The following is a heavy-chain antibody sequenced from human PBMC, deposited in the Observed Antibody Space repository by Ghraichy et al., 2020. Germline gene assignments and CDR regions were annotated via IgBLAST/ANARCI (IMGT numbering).Heavy chain of an antibody. Sequence: SQTLSLTCTVSGGSISSYYWSWIRQPPGKGLEWIGYIYYSGSTNYNPSLKSRVTISVDTSKNQFSLKLSSVTAADPAVYYCARERISHYYGSGSYPLDYYYYGMDVWGQGTTVTVSS. CDR3: ARERISHYYGSGSYPLDYYYYGMDV. CDR2: IYYSGST. V-gene: IGHV4-59*01. D-gene: IGHD3-10*01. J-gene: IGHJ6*02. CDR1: GGSISSYY.